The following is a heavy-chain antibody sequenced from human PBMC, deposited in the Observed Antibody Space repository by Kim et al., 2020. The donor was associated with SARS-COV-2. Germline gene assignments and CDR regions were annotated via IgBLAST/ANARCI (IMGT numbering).Heavy chain of an antibody. D-gene: IGHD3-22*01. Sequence: GGSLRLSCAASGFTFSSYGMHWVRQAPGKGLEWVAVIWYDGSNKYYTDSVKGRFTISRDNSKNTLYLQMNSLRAEDTAVYYCARDLDYYDSSGLVYWGQGTLVTVSS. J-gene: IGHJ4*02. V-gene: IGHV3-33*01. CDR1: GFTFSSYG. CDR3: ARDLDYYDSSGLVY. CDR2: IWYDGSNK.